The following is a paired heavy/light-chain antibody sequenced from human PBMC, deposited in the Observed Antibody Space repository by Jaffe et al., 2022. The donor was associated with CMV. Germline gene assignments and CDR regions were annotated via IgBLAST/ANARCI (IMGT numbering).Light chain of an antibody. CDR2: GAS. CDR3: QQYDSSLYT. V-gene: IGKV3-20*01. CDR1: QSVSSRY. J-gene: IGKJ2*01. Sequence: EIVLTQSPGTLSLSPGERATLSCRASQSVSSRYLAWYQKKPGQAPRLLIYGASSRATGIPDRFTGSGSGTDFTLTISRLEPEDFAVYYCQQYDSSLYTFGQGTKVEIK.
Heavy chain of an antibody. Sequence: EVQLVESGGGLVQPGGSLRLSCAASGFTFSSYEMNWVRQAPGKGLEWVSYISGSGSTIYYADSVKGRFTISRDNAKNSLYLQMNSLRAEDTAVYYCARDLTPNRRRIVGVTTAGFDYWGQGILVTVSS. J-gene: IGHJ4*02. V-gene: IGHV3-48*03. CDR2: ISGSGSTI. CDR3: ARDLTPNRRRIVGVTTAGFDY. D-gene: IGHD1-26*01. CDR1: GFTFSSYE.